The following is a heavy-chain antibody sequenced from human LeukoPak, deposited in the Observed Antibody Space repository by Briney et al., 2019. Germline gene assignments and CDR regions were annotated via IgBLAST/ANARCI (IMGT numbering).Heavy chain of an antibody. D-gene: IGHD3-10*01. CDR1: GFTFSRYD. Sequence: GGSLRLSCAASGFTFSRYDMSWVRQAPGKGLEWVSAISGSGGSTYYADSVKGRFTISRDNSKNTLYLQMSSLRAEDTAVYYCARGGGYGVKIDYWGQGTLVTASS. CDR2: ISGSGGST. CDR3: ARGGGYGVKIDY. J-gene: IGHJ4*02. V-gene: IGHV3-23*01.